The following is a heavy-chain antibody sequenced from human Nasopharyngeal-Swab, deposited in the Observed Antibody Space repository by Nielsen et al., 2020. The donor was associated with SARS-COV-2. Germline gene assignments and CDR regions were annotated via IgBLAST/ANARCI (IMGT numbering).Heavy chain of an antibody. J-gene: IGHJ5*02. Sequence: SETLSLTCAVFGGSFSNYYWTWIRQPPGKELEWIGEFKYGGSSNYNPSLKSRVTMSLDMSKNQFSLELSSVTAADTAVYYCARGAPSSYWFDPWGQGTLVTVSS. V-gene: IGHV4-34*01. CDR2: FKYGGSS. CDR3: ARGAPSSYWFDP. CDR1: GGSFSNYY.